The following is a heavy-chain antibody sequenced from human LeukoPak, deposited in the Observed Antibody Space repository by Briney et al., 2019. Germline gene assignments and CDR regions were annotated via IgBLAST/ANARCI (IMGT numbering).Heavy chain of an antibody. J-gene: IGHJ4*02. Sequence: SGPTLLHPPPTLTLTFTFSGFSLGTRGVGVGWIRQPPGKALEWLTILYWDDDKRYSPSLKSSLTIPKHTSQSQVLLTTTNMDPVDTATYYCAHSRYSSSWYSQPFDYWGQGTLVTVSS. CDR2: LYWDDDK. CDR1: GFSLGTRGVG. V-gene: IGHV2-5*02. D-gene: IGHD6-13*01. CDR3: AHSRYSSSWYSQPFDY.